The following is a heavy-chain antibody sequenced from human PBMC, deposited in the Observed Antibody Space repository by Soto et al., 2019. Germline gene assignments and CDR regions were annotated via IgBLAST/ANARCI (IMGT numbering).Heavy chain of an antibody. J-gene: IGHJ4*02. CDR2: IDHSGST. Sequence: QVQLQESGPGLVEPSGTLSLTCAVSGGSVSSTNWWSWVRQPPGKGLKWIGEIDHSGSTYYNPSLKSRVTISVDKSKNQFSLRLSSVTAADTAVYFCARDRAVSARGSFDYWGQGTLVTVSS. D-gene: IGHD6-19*01. CDR1: GGSVSSTNW. CDR3: ARDRAVSARGSFDY. V-gene: IGHV4-4*02.